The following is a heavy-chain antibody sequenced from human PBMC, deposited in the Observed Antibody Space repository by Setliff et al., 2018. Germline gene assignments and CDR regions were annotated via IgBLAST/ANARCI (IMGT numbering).Heavy chain of an antibody. CDR3: GRGFSRIEGWGNWFDP. J-gene: IGHJ5*02. V-gene: IGHV4-39*01. CDR1: GGSVSNSGFF. D-gene: IGHD2-15*01. Sequence: PSETLSLTCTVSGGSVSNSGFFWGWLRQAPGKGLEWIGNISDSGSSNYNASLKSRLIITRDTSKNQISLKLTSVTAAETAVYYCGRGFSRIEGWGNWFDPWGQGILVTVSS. CDR2: ISDSGSS.